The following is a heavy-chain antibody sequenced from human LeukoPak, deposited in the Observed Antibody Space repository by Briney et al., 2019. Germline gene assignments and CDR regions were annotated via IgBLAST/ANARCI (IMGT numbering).Heavy chain of an antibody. V-gene: IGHV1-8*01. CDR2: MNPNSGNT. CDR3: ARIAAEDIFDY. D-gene: IGHD6-13*01. Sequence: ASVKVSCKASGYTFTSYDINWVRQATGQGLEWMGWMNPNSGNTGYAQKFQGRVTMTRNTSISTAYMELSSLRSEGTAVYYCARIAAEDIFDYWGQGTLVAVSS. CDR1: GYTFTSYD. J-gene: IGHJ4*02.